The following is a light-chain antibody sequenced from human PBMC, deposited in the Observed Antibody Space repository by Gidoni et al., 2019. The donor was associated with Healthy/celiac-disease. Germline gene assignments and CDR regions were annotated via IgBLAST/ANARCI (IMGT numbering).Light chain of an antibody. CDR1: SSDVGGYNY. J-gene: IGLJ1*01. CDR2: DVS. Sequence: QSALTQPVSVSVSPGQSITISCTGTSSDVGGYNYVSWYQQHPGKAPKLMIYDVSNRPSGVSNRFSGSKSGNTASLTISGLQAEDEADYYCSSYTSSSTYVFGTGTKVTVL. V-gene: IGLV2-14*03. CDR3: SSYTSSSTYV.